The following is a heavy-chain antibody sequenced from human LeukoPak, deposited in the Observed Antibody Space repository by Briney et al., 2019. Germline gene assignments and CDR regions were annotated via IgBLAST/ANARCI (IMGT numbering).Heavy chain of an antibody. CDR1: AFTFSSNW. Sequence: GGALRLSWGAAAFTFSSNWRSGGGQAPGGGGEGGANIKHDGSEKYYVASVKGRFTISRDNANTSLYLQMNSLRAGDTAVYYCAREVYSYGYGVFVYWGQGTPVTVAS. J-gene: IGHJ4*02. D-gene: IGHD5-18*01. V-gene: IGHV3-7*01. CDR3: AREVYSYGYGVFVY. CDR2: IKHDGSEK.